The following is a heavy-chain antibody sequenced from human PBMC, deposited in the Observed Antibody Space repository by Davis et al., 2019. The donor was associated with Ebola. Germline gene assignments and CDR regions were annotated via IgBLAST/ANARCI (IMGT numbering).Heavy chain of an antibody. V-gene: IGHV3-23*01. Sequence: GESLKISCAASGFTFRTYAMNWVRQAPEKGLEWVSTVDSSGFDTHYAGSVQGRFTISRDNSKSTLFLQMNSLRAEDTAVYYCAKHRGDRLRDFDYWGQGTLVTVSS. CDR2: VDSSGFDT. D-gene: IGHD3-10*01. CDR1: GFTFRTYA. CDR3: AKHRGDRLRDFDY. J-gene: IGHJ4*02.